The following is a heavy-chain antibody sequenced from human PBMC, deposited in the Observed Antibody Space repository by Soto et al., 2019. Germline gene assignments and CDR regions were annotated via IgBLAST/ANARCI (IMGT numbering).Heavy chain of an antibody. CDR1: GFTFSTYW. J-gene: IGHJ6*02. Sequence: EVQLVESGGGLVQPGGSLRLSCAASGFTFSTYWMSLVRQAPGKGLEWVAKIKQDGGDTYYVDSVKGRFTISRDNDENSVYLQMNSLRAEDTAVYYCARLYPGSGWPYHYYGMDVWGQGTTVTVSS. V-gene: IGHV3-7*01. CDR2: IKQDGGDT. D-gene: IGHD6-19*01. CDR3: ARLYPGSGWPYHYYGMDV.